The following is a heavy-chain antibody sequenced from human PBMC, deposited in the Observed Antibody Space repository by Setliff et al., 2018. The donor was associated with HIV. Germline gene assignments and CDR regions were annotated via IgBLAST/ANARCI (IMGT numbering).Heavy chain of an antibody. V-gene: IGHV1-46*01. D-gene: IGHD3-3*01. CDR1: EYTFTSYY. Sequence: GASVKVSCKASEYTFTSYYLHWVRQAPGQGLEWMGILNPSGGVTSYAQKFQGRVTMTRDTSASTVYMELSSLRSEDTAMYYCATVRPVLRFLEGPFDYWGQGTQVTVSS. J-gene: IGHJ4*02. CDR2: LNPSGGVT. CDR3: ATVRPVLRFLEGPFDY.